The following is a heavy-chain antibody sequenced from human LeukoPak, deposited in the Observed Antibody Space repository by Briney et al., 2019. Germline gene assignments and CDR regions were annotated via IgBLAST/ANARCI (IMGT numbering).Heavy chain of an antibody. D-gene: IGHD2/OR15-2a*01. V-gene: IGHV4-4*07. CDR1: GVSISSYY. Sequence: KPSETLSLTCTVSGVSISSYYWSWIRQPAGKGLEWIGRIYTSGSTNYNPSLKSRVTMSVDTSKNQFSLKLSSVTAADTAVYYCARVKRAFYSTAVIWFDPWGQGTLVTVSS. CDR3: ARVKRAFYSTAVIWFDP. J-gene: IGHJ5*02. CDR2: IYTSGST.